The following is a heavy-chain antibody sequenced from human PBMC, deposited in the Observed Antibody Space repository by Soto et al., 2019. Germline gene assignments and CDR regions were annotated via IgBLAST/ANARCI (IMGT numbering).Heavy chain of an antibody. CDR1: GYTFTSYD. CDR3: ARTPSIAVRVGFDI. Sequence: QVQLVQSGAEVKKPGASVKVSCKASGYTFTSYDINRVRQATGQGLEWMGWMNPNSGNTGYAQKFQGRVTMTSNTSISKAYMEVSSLRSEDTAVYYCARTPSIAVRVGFDIWGQGTMVTVSS. J-gene: IGHJ3*02. V-gene: IGHV1-8*01. D-gene: IGHD6-6*01. CDR2: MNPNSGNT.